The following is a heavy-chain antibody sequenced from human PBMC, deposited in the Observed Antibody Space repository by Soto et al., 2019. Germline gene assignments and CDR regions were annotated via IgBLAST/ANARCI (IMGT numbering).Heavy chain of an antibody. CDR1: GFTFSSYS. CDR3: ATGEYYYDSSGYYYC. D-gene: IGHD3-22*01. CDR2: ISSSSSYI. J-gene: IGHJ4*02. V-gene: IGHV3-21*01. Sequence: EVQLVESGGGLVKPGGSLRLSCAASGFTFSSYSMNWVRQAPGKGLEWVSSISSSSSYIYYADSVKGRFTISRDNAKNSLYLQMNSLRAEDTAVYYGATGEYYYDSSGYYYCWGQGTLVTVSS.